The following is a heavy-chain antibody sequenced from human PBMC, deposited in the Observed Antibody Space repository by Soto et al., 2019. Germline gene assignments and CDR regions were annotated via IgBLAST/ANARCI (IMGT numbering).Heavy chain of an antibody. CDR2: IYYSGRT. D-gene: IGHD2-21*02. Sequence: SETLSLTCIVSGESISSSSYYWGWIRQPPGKGLEWIGSIYYSGRTYYSPSFKSRVTISIDTSKNQFSLKLSSVTATDTAVYYCARQRTTVVTQAYFDHWGQGALVTVSS. V-gene: IGHV4-39*01. CDR1: GESISSSSYY. J-gene: IGHJ4*02. CDR3: ARQRTTVVTQAYFDH.